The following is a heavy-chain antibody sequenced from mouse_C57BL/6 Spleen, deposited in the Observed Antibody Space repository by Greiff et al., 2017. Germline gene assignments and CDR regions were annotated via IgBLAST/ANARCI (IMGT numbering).Heavy chain of an antibody. CDR3: AGDGYYVDYYAMDY. J-gene: IGHJ4*01. D-gene: IGHD2-3*01. CDR2: ISYDGSN. V-gene: IGHV3-6*01. Sequence: EVQVVESGPGLVKPSQSLSLTCSVTGYSITSGYYWNWIRQFPGNKLEWMGYISYDGSNNYNPSLKNRISITRDTSKNQLFLKLNSVTTEDTATYDCAGDGYYVDYYAMDYWGQGTSVTVSS. CDR1: GYSITSGYY.